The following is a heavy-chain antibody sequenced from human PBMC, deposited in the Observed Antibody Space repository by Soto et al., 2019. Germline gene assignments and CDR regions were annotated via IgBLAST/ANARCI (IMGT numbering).Heavy chain of an antibody. CDR1: GFTFSSYA. J-gene: IGHJ4*02. CDR3: ARGAVAAGDFDY. V-gene: IGHV3-23*01. CDR2: ISGSGGST. Sequence: EVQLLESGGGLVQPGGSLRLSCAASGFTFSSYAMSWVRQAPGKGLEWVSAISGSGGSTYYADSVKGRFTISRDNSKNTLFLQMNTLRVEDTAVYYCARGAVAAGDFDYWGQGTLVTVSS. D-gene: IGHD2-15*01.